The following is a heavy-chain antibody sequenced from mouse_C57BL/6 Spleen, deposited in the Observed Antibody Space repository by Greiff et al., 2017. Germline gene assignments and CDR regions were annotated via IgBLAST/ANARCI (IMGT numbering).Heavy chain of an antibody. V-gene: IGHV1-69*01. CDR2: IDPSDSYT. J-gene: IGHJ4*01. CDR3: ARQLRLRSICMDY. CDR1: GYTFTSYW. D-gene: IGHD3-2*02. Sequence: QVQLQQPGAELVMPGASVKLSCKASGYTFTSYWMHWVKQRPGQGLEWIGEIDPSDSYTNYNQKFKGKSTLTVDKSSSTAYMQLSSLTSEASAVYYCARQLRLRSICMDYWGQGTSVTVSS.